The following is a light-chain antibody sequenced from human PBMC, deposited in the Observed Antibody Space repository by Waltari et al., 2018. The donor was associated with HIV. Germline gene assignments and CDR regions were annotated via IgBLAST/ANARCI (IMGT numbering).Light chain of an antibody. V-gene: IGLV2-14*01. CDR3: TSYTTSSTRV. CDR2: EVT. CDR1: STDIGGYNY. Sequence: QSALTQPASVSGSPGQSITISCSGTSTDIGGYNYVSWYQHHQGKAPKLIIYEVTNRPSGVSNRFSASKSGNTASLTISGLQAEDEADYYCTSYTTSSTRVFGGGTKLTVL. J-gene: IGLJ3*02.